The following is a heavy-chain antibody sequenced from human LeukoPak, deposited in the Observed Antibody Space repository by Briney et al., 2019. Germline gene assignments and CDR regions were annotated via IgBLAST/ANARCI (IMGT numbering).Heavy chain of an antibody. CDR2: IYHSGCT. V-gene: IGHV4-38-2*02. Sequence: SETLSLTCTVSGYSISSGYYWGWIRQPPGQGLEWIGSIYHSGCTYYNPSLKRRVTISVEMSKNQFSLKLSSVTAADTAVYYCACGESGSYGYWGQGTLVTVSS. CDR1: GYSISSGYY. CDR3: ACGESGSYGY. D-gene: IGHD1-26*01. J-gene: IGHJ4*02.